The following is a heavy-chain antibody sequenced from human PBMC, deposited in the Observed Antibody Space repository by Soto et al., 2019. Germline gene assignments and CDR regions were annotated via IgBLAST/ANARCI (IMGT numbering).Heavy chain of an antibody. Sequence: QVQLVESGGGVVQPGRSLRLSCAASGFTFSSYAMHWVRQAPGKGLEWVAVISDDGSNKYYADSVKGRFTISRDNSQNTLYLQMNSLSAEDTAVYYCARAFGYCSGGSCPLPFDYWGQGTLVTVSS. J-gene: IGHJ4*02. CDR3: ARAFGYCSGGSCPLPFDY. V-gene: IGHV3-30-3*01. CDR1: GFTFSSYA. D-gene: IGHD2-15*01. CDR2: ISDDGSNK.